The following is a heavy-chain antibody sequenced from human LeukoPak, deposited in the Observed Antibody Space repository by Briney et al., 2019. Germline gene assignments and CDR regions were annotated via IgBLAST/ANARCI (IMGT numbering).Heavy chain of an antibody. V-gene: IGHV3-48*01. CDR1: GFTFSSYS. CDR3: AREPPIGYCSSTSCYGLSTKLGFDY. Sequence: GGSLRLSCAASGFTFSSYSMNWVRQAPGKGLELVSYISSSSSTIYYADSVKGRFTISRDNAKNSLYLKMNSLRAEDTAVYYCAREPPIGYCSSTSCYGLSTKLGFDYWGQGTLVTVSS. CDR2: ISSSSSTI. D-gene: IGHD2-2*01. J-gene: IGHJ4*02.